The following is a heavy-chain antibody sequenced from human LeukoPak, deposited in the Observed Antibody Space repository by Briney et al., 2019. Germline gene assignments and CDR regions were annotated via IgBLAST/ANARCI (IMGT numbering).Heavy chain of an antibody. V-gene: IGHV3-23*01. CDR3: AKAKGSGSYSIYDY. CDR2: ISGSGGST. D-gene: IGHD1-26*01. CDR1: GFTFSSYA. Sequence: GGSLTLSCTGSGFTFSSYAMSWVRQAPGKGLEWVSAISGSGGSTYYADSVKGRFTISRDNSKNTLYLQMNSLRAEDTAVYYCAKAKGSGSYSIYDYWGQGTLVTVSS. J-gene: IGHJ4*02.